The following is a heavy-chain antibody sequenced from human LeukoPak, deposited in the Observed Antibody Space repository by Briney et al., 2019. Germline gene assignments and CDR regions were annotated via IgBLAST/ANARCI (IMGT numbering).Heavy chain of an antibody. CDR1: GFTFSSYA. J-gene: IGHJ4*02. D-gene: IGHD4-17*01. CDR3: ARFDYADYLAFDY. CDR2: ISYDGSNK. Sequence: PGGSLRLSCAASGFTFSSYAMHWVRQAPGKGLEWVAVISYDGSNKYYADSVKGRFTISRDNSKNTLYLQMNSLRAEDTAVYYCARFDYADYLAFDYWGQGTLVTVSS. V-gene: IGHV3-30-3*01.